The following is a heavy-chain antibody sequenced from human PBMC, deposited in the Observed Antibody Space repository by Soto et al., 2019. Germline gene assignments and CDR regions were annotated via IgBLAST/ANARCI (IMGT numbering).Heavy chain of an antibody. V-gene: IGHV1-2*06. CDR2: INPKSGDT. CDR1: GFIFIDYY. D-gene: IGHD2-8*01. J-gene: IGHJ6*02. CDR3: ARGAMAHFGIDV. Sequence: ASVKVSCKASGFIFIDYYMYWVRQAPGQGLEWVGRINPKSGDTKFAQRFQGRVTMTRDTSITTAYIELGGLRSDDTAVYYCARGAMAHFGIDVWG.